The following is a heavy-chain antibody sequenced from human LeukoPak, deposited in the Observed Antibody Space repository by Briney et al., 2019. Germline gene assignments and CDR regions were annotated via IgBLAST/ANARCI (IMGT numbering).Heavy chain of an antibody. CDR1: GFTFGDYA. CDR3: TREYYYGSGSMDV. CDR2: IGSKAYGGTT. V-gene: IGHV3-49*04. J-gene: IGHJ6*02. D-gene: IGHD3-10*01. Sequence: GGSLRLSCTASGFTFGDYAMSWVRQAPGKGLEWVGFIGSKAYGGTTEYAASVKGRFTISRDDSKSIAYLQMNSLKTEDTAVYYCTREYYYGSGSMDVWGQGTTVTVSS.